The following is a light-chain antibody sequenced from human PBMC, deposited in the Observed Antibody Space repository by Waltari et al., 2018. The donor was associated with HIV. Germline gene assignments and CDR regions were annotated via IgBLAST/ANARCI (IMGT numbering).Light chain of an antibody. CDR3: QQYYSTPPT. J-gene: IGKJ3*01. V-gene: IGKV4-1*01. Sequence: IVMTQSPDSLAVSLGERATINCKSSQSVLYSSNNKNYLAWYQQKPGQPPKLIIYWASTRESGVPDRFSGSGSGTDFTLTISSLQAEDVAVYYCQQYYSTPPTFGPGTKVDIK. CDR1: QSVLYSSNNKNY. CDR2: WAS.